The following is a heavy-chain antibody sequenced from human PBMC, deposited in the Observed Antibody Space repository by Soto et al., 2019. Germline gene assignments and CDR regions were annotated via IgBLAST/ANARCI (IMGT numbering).Heavy chain of an antibody. D-gene: IGHD2-15*01. Sequence: SETLSLTCAVYGGSFSGSYWSWIRQPPGKGLEWIGEINHSGSTNYNPSLKSRVTISVDTSKNQFSLKLSSVTAADTAVYYCARAAPRYCSGGSCYSGSDYWGHGTLFIVS. CDR1: GGSFSGSY. CDR2: INHSGST. V-gene: IGHV4-34*01. CDR3: ARAAPRYCSGGSCYSGSDY. J-gene: IGHJ4*01.